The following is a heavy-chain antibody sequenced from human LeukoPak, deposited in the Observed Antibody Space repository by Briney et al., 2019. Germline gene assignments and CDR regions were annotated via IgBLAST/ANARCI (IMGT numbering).Heavy chain of an antibody. V-gene: IGHV3-21*01. CDR2: ISSSSSYI. D-gene: IGHD3-22*01. CDR3: ATLPYDSSGYFAV. Sequence: GGSLRLSCAASGFTFSSYSMNWVRQAPGKGLEWVSSISSSSSYIYYADSVKGRFTISRDNAKNSLYLQMNSLRAEDAAVYYCATLPYDSSGYFAVWGQGTTVTVSS. J-gene: IGHJ6*02. CDR1: GFTFSSYS.